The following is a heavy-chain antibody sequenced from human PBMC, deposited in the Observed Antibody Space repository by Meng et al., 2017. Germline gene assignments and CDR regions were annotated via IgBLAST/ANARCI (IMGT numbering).Heavy chain of an antibody. D-gene: IGHD6-19*01. J-gene: IGHJ3*02. CDR2: ISSKLNSFAT. CDR1: GVTFSGSD. V-gene: IGHV3-73*02. CDR3: TMYTRGHI. Sequence: GQLVESGGGLVQPGGSLKLSCAVSGVTFSGSDIHWVRQASGKGLEWVGRISSKLNSFATAYPASLKGRFTISRDDSKNTAYLQMNSLMTEDTALYYCTMYTRGHIWGQGTMVTVSS.